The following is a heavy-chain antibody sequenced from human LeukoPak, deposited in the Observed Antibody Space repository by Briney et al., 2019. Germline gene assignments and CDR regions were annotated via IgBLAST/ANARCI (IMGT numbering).Heavy chain of an antibody. Sequence: GGSLRLSCAASGFTFSSYGMHWVRQAPGKGLEWVAFIRYDGSNKYYADSVKGRFTISRDNSKNTLYLQMNSLRAGDTAVYYCAKDSEEYYYDSSGQYVDYWGQGTLVTVSS. V-gene: IGHV3-30*02. CDR1: GFTFSSYG. D-gene: IGHD3-22*01. J-gene: IGHJ4*02. CDR3: AKDSEEYYYDSSGQYVDY. CDR2: IRYDGSNK.